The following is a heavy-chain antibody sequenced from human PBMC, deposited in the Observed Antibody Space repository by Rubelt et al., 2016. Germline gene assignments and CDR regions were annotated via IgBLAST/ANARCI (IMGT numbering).Heavy chain of an antibody. D-gene: IGHD3-3*01. CDR2: IYSGGST. Sequence: GWVSVIYSGGSTYYADSVKGRFTISRDNSKNTLYLQMNSLRAEDTAVYYCAGNYDFWSGYEGWFDPWGQGTLVTVSS. J-gene: IGHJ5*02. V-gene: IGHV3-53*01. CDR3: AGNYDFWSGYEGWFDP.